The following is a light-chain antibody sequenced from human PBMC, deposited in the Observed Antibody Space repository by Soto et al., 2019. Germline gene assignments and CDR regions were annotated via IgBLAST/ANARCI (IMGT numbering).Light chain of an antibody. V-gene: IGLV1-44*01. CDR1: SSNIGSNT. CDR3: AAWDDSLNAYVV. Sequence: QSVLTQPPSASGTPGQRVTISCSGGSSNIGSNTVHWYQQLPGTAPKLLMSSNNQRPSGVPDRFSGSKSGTSASLAISGLQSEDEAVYYCAAWDDSLNAYVVFGGGTKLTVL. CDR2: SNN. J-gene: IGLJ2*01.